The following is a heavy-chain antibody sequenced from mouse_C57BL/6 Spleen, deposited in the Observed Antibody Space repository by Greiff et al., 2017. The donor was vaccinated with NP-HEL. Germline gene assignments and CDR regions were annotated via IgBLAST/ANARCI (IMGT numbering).Heavy chain of an antibody. CDR2: FHPYNDDT. D-gene: IGHD1-1*01. J-gene: IGHJ1*03. CDR1: GYTFTTYP. CDR3: ARGFYGSSYWYFDV. Sequence: VKLMESGAELVKPGASVKMSCKASGYTFTTYPIEWMKQNHGKSLEWIGNFHPYNDDTKYNEKFKGKATLTVEKSSSTVYLELSRLTSDDSAVYYCARGFYGSSYWYFDVWGTGTTVTVSS. V-gene: IGHV1-47*01.